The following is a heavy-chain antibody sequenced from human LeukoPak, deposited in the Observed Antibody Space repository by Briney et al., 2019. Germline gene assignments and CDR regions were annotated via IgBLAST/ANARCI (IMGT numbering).Heavy chain of an antibody. D-gene: IGHD3-22*01. V-gene: IGHV2-5*02. J-gene: IGHJ5*02. CDR1: GFSLSTSGVG. CDR3: AHRNRHYYDSSGYYYPSVSWFDP. CDR2: IYWDDDK. Sequence: SGPTLVKPTQTLTLTCAFSGFSLSTSGVGVGWIRQPPGKALEWLALIYWDDDKRYSPSLKSRLTITKDTSKNQVVLTMTNMDPVDTATYYCAHRNRHYYDSSGYYYPSVSWFDPWGQGTLVTVSS.